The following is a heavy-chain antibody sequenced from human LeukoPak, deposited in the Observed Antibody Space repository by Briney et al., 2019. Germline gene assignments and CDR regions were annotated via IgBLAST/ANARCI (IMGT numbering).Heavy chain of an antibody. Sequence: SETLSLTCTVSGGSISSSSYYWGWIRQPPGKGLEWIGSIYYSGSTYYNPSLKSRVTISVDTSKNQFSLKLSSVTAADTAVYYCARGRGYYGSGSYYIVLDYWGQGTLVTVSS. CDR3: ARGRGYYGSGSYYIVLDY. V-gene: IGHV4-39*07. CDR2: IYYSGST. CDR1: GGSISSSSYY. D-gene: IGHD3-10*01. J-gene: IGHJ4*02.